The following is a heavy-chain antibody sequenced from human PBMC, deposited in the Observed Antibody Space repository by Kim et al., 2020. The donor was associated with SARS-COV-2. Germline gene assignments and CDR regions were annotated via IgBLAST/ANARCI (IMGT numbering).Heavy chain of an antibody. CDR2: ISSSGSTI. Sequence: GGSLRLSCAASGFTFSSYEMNWVRQAPGKGLEWVSYISSSGSTIYYADSVKGRFTISRDNAKNSLYLQMNSLRAEDTAVYYCARQYGASIFDYWGQGTLVTVSS. D-gene: IGHD4-17*01. CDR1: GFTFSSYE. V-gene: IGHV3-48*03. J-gene: IGHJ4*02. CDR3: ARQYGASIFDY.